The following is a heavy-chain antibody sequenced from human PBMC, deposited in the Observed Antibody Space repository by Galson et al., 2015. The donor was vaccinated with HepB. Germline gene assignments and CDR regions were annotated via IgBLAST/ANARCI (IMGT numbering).Heavy chain of an antibody. CDR1: GFTFSTYA. V-gene: IGHV3-23*01. D-gene: IGHD1-14*01. Sequence: SLRLSCAASGFTFSTYAMNWVRQAPGKGLEWVPAISGSGGSTYYADSVKGRFTITRDNSKNTLYLQMNSLRAEDTAVYFCAKGTGATGKYPVDYWGQGTLVTVSS. CDR2: ISGSGGST. J-gene: IGHJ4*02. CDR3: AKGTGATGKYPVDY.